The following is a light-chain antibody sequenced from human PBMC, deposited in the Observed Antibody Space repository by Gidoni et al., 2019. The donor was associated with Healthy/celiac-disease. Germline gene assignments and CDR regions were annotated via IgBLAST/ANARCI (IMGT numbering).Light chain of an antibody. CDR3: QQSYSTPYT. J-gene: IGKJ2*01. V-gene: IGKV1-39*01. Sequence: DIQMTQSPSSLSASVGDRVTITCRASQSISSYLNWYQQKPGKAPTRLIYAASGLQSGVPSRFSGSGSGTDFNLTISSLQPEDFATYYCQQSYSTPYTFGQGTKLEIK. CDR1: QSISSY. CDR2: AAS.